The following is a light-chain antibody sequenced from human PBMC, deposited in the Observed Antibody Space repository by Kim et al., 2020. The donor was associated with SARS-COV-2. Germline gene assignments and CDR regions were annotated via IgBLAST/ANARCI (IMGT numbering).Light chain of an antibody. CDR1: SSNIGNNY. J-gene: IGLJ7*01. CDR3: GTWDSSLSGV. Sequence: PGKRVTNSCSGTSSNIGNNYVSWYQQLPGTAPKLLIYANDKRSSGIPDRFSGSKSGASATLVITGLQTGDEADYYCGTWDSSLSGVFGGGTQLTVL. V-gene: IGLV1-51*01. CDR2: AND.